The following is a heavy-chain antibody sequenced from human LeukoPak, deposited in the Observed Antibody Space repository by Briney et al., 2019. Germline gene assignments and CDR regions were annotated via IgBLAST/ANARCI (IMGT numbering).Heavy chain of an antibody. CDR3: ARAVDSSGWYYFDY. CDR2: ISSSSSYI. V-gene: IGHV3-21*01. D-gene: IGHD6-19*01. CDR1: GFTFSSYS. Sequence: GGSLRLSCAASGFTFSSYSMNWVRQAPRKGLEWVSSISSSSSYIYYADSVKGRFTISRDSAKNSLYLQMNSLRAEDTAVYYCARAVDSSGWYYFDYWGQGTLVTVSS. J-gene: IGHJ4*02.